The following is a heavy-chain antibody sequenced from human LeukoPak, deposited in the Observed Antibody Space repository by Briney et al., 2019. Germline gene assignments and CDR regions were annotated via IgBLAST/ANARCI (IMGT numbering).Heavy chain of an antibody. CDR3: ARGGSGSYSPFDY. V-gene: IGHV3-21*01. J-gene: IGHJ4*02. CDR1: GFTFSSYS. D-gene: IGHD3-10*01. CDR2: ISSSSSYI. Sequence: GGSLRLSCAASGFTFSSYSMNWVRQAPGKGLEWVSSISSSSSYIYYADSVKGRFTISRDNAKNSLYLQMNSLRAEDTAVYYCARGGSGSYSPFDYWGQGTLVTVSS.